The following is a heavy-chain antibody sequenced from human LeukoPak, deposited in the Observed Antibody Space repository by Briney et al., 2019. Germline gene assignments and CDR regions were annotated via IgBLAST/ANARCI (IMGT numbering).Heavy chain of an antibody. CDR2: INSNNGGE. CDR3: AREPYTTSSDRHEKAFDY. Sequence: ASVKVSCKASGYTFTDHFIHWVRQAPGQGLEWMGQINSNNGGEKYAPKFQGRVTVLRDTSINTIYLDLSSLTSDDTAIYYCAREPYTTSSDRHEKAFDYWGQGTLVTVSS. CDR1: GYTFTDHF. V-gene: IGHV1-2*06. J-gene: IGHJ4*02. D-gene: IGHD6-6*01.